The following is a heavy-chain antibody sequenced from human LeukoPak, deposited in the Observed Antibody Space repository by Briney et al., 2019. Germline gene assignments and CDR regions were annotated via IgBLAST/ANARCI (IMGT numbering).Heavy chain of an antibody. J-gene: IGHJ4*02. CDR1: GYTFTGYC. D-gene: IGHD6-19*01. Sequence: ASVKVSCKASGYTFTGYCMHWVRQAPGQGLEWMGWINPNSGGTNYAQKFQGRVTMTRDTSISTAYMELSRLRSDDTAVYYCARPKKNSSGWLHTFDYWGQGTLVTVSS. CDR3: ARPKKNSSGWLHTFDY. V-gene: IGHV1-2*02. CDR2: INPNSGGT.